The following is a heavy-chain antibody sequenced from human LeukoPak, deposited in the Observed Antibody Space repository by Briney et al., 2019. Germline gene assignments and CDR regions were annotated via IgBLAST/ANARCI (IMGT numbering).Heavy chain of an antibody. V-gene: IGHV3-64*01. CDR3: ARGAQLTDY. Sequence: GGSLRLSCAASGFTFSTYGMHWVRQAPRKGLEYVSGIGPDGGTTYYAKSVKGRFTISRDNSKNMVYLQMGSLRADDMAVYYCARGAQLTDYWGQGTLVTVSS. CDR1: GFTFSTYG. CDR2: IGPDGGTT. J-gene: IGHJ4*02. D-gene: IGHD6-13*01.